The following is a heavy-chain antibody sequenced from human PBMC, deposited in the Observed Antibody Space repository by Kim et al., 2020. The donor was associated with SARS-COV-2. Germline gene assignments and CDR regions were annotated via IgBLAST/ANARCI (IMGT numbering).Heavy chain of an antibody. CDR1: GGSVSSGSYY. J-gene: IGHJ5*02. V-gene: IGHV4-61*01. D-gene: IGHD3-10*01. CDR3: ARGLWFGELNWFDP. CDR2: IYYSGST. Sequence: SETLSLTCTVSGGSVSSGSYYWSWIRQPPGKGLEWIGYIYYSGSTNYNPSLKSRVTISVDTSKNQFSLKLSSVTAADTAVYYCARGLWFGELNWFDPWGQGTLVTVSS.